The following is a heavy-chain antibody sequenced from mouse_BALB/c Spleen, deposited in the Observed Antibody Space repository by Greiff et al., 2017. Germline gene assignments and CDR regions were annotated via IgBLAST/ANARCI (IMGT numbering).Heavy chain of an antibody. Sequence: EVQGVESGGGLVKPGGSLKLSCAASGFTFSDYYMYWVRQTPEKRLEWVATISDGGSYTYYPDSVKGRFTISRDNAKNNLYLQMSSLKSEDTAMYYCARDWGTTAYWYFDVWGAGTTVTVSS. CDR1: GFTFSDYY. D-gene: IGHD1-2*01. J-gene: IGHJ1*01. CDR3: ARDWGTTAYWYFDV. V-gene: IGHV5-4*02. CDR2: ISDGGSYT.